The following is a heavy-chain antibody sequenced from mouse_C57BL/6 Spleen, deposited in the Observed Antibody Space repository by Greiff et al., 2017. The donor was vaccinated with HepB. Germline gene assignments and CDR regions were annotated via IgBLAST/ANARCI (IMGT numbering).Heavy chain of an antibody. CDR2: IDPSDSYT. Sequence: QVQLQQPGAELVMPGASVKLSCKASGYTFTSYWMHWVKQRPGQGLEWIGEIDPSDSYTNYNQKFKGKATLTVDKSSSTAYMQLSSLTSEDSAVYYCAAYDCSRKDWYFDVWGTGTTVTVSS. CDR3: AAYDCSRKDWYFDV. CDR1: GYTFTSYW. V-gene: IGHV1-69*01. D-gene: IGHD1-1*01. J-gene: IGHJ1*03.